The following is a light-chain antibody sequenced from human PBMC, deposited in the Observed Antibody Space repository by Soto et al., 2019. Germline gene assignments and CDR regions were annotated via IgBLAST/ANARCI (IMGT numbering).Light chain of an antibody. CDR3: QQSYSTPMYT. V-gene: IGKV1-39*01. CDR2: AAS. J-gene: IGKJ2*01. CDR1: QSISSY. Sequence: DIQMTQYPSSLSASVGDRATITCRASQSISSYLNWYQQKPGKAPKLLIYAASSLQSGVPSRFSGSGSGTDFTLTISSLQPEDFATYYCQQSYSTPMYTFGQGTKLEIK.